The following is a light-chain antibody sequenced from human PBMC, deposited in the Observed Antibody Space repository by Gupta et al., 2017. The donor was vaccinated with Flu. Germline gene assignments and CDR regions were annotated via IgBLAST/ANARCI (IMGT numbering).Light chain of an antibody. CDR1: SSNIGSNY. V-gene: IGLV1-47*01. Sequence: RVTISCSGSSSNIGSNYVYWYQQIPGTAPKLLIYRNNQRHSGVPDRFSGSKSGTSASLAISGLRSEDEADYHCAAWDDSLSGRVFGGGTKLTVL. CDR3: AAWDDSLSGRV. J-gene: IGLJ3*02. CDR2: RNN.